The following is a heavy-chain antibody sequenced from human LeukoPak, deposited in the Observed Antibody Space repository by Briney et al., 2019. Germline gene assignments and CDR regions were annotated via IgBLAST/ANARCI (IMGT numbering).Heavy chain of an antibody. V-gene: IGHV3-23*01. J-gene: IGHJ6*02. CDR3: AKSLRPSYYYGMDV. CDR2: ISASGAGA. CDR1: GFNFSSYA. Sequence: GGSLRLSCAASGFNFSSYAMSWVRQAPGKGLEWVSSISASGAGAYYADSVKGRFTISRDNSRNTLYLQMNSLRGEDTAVYYCAKSLRPSYYYGMDVWGQGTAVTVSS.